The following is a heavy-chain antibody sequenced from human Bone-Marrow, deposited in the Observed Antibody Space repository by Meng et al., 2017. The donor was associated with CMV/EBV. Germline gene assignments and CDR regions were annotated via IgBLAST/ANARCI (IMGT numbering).Heavy chain of an antibody. V-gene: IGHV3-30*02. CDR3: AKDRAVGATKTSYFDY. D-gene: IGHD1-26*01. Sequence: LSLTCAASGFTFSSYGMHWVRQAPGKGLEWVAFIRYDGSNKYYADSVKGRFTISRDNSKNTLYLQMNSLRAEDTAVYYCAKDRAVGATKTSYFDYWGQGTLVTVSS. CDR1: GFTFSSYG. CDR2: IRYDGSNK. J-gene: IGHJ4*02.